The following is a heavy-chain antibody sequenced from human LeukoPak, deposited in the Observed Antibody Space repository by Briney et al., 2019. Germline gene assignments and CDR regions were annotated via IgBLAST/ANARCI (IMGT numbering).Heavy chain of an antibody. V-gene: IGHV3-9*01. J-gene: IGHJ4*02. Sequence: GGSLRLSCAASGFTFDDYAMHWVRQASGKGLEWVSGISWNSGSIGYADSVKGRFTISRDNAKNSLYLQMNSLRAEDTALYYCAKGNLGATAFDYWGQGTLVTVSS. CDR2: ISWNSGSI. CDR1: GFTFDDYA. D-gene: IGHD1-26*01. CDR3: AKGNLGATAFDY.